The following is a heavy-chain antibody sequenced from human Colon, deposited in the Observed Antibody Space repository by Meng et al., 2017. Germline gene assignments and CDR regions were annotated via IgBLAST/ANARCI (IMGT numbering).Heavy chain of an antibody. J-gene: IGHJ4*02. CDR2: IYYRGST. D-gene: IGHD5-24*01. Sequence: LGQALGQGLANPSETPSFNRNVFGGSLNHYFWSWIRQSTGKGPEWICYIYYRGSTNYNPSLKSLITISVYTTKNQFSLKLRSVTAADTAVYYCARGGAWLISFAYWGQGTLVTVSS. CDR1: GGSLNHYF. CDR3: ARGGAWLISFAY. V-gene: IGHV4-59*01.